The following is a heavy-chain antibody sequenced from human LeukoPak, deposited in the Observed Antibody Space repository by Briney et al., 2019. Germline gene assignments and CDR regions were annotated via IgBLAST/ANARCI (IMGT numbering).Heavy chain of an antibody. CDR1: VCIFSSYA. Sequence: GGGVSLSCAAWVCIFSSYAMSGVGQAAWRGGAGVAAISSSGGRTYYAASVKGQFTTPRDTSKNPLYLQMNSLRAEATPVYSCAKAPIGQWPASYSDYCGQGTLVTVYS. D-gene: IGHD6-19*01. V-gene: IGHV3-23*01. CDR3: AKAPIGQWPASYSDY. CDR2: ISSSGGRT. J-gene: IGHJ4*02.